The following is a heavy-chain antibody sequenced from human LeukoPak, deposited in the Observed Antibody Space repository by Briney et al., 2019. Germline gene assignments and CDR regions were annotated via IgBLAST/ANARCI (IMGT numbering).Heavy chain of an antibody. Sequence: GASVKVSCKASGYTFTSYGISWVRQAPGQGLEWMGWISAYNGNTNYAQKLQGRVTMTTDTSTSTAYMELRSLRSDDTAVYYCARSEVRFEGGSYSLWFDPWGQGTLVTVSS. CDR2: ISAYNGNT. CDR1: GYTFTSYG. CDR3: ARSEVRFEGGSYSLWFDP. V-gene: IGHV1-18*01. J-gene: IGHJ5*02. D-gene: IGHD3-16*01.